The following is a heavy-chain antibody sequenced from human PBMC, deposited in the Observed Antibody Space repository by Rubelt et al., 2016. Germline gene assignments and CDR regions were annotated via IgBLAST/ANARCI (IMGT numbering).Heavy chain of an antibody. D-gene: IGHD3/OR15-3a*01. CDR3: ASSVDYNWFDP. Sequence: GKGLEWIGEIYHSGSTNYSPSLKSRVTMSLDKSNNQFSLELSSVTAADTAVYYCASSVDYNWFDPWGQGTLVTVSS. CDR2: IYHSGST. V-gene: IGHV4-4*02. J-gene: IGHJ5*02.